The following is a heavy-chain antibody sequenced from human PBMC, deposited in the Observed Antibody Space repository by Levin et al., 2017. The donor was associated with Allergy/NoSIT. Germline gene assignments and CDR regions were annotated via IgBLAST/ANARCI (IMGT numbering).Heavy chain of an antibody. J-gene: IGHJ1*01. D-gene: IGHD1-14*01. Sequence: SGGSLRLSCKGSGYSFTSYWIGWVRQMPGKGLEWMGIIYPGDSDTRYSPSFQGQVTISADKSISTAYLQWSSLKASDTAMYYCARLGGGTNHLLPPPKYFQHWGQGTLVTVSS. CDR2: IYPGDSDT. CDR3: ARLGGGTNHLLPPPKYFQH. V-gene: IGHV5-51*01. CDR1: GYSFTSYW.